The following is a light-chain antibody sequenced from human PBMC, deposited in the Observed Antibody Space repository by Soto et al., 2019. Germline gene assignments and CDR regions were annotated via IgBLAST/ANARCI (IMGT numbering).Light chain of an antibody. J-gene: IGKJ2*01. CDR3: QQYDNLPPYT. CDR1: QDINNY. CDR2: DAS. V-gene: IGKV1-33*01. Sequence: DIQMTQSPSSLSASVGDRVTITCQASQDINNYLNWYQQKPGKAPKLLIYDASNLETGVPSRFSGGGSGTDFTFTISSLQPEDIATYYCQQYDNLPPYTFGQGTKLEIK.